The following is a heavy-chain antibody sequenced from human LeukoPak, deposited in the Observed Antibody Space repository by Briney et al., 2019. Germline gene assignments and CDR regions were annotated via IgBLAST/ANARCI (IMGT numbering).Heavy chain of an antibody. Sequence: ASVKVSCKASGYTFTNYGINWVRQAPGQGLEWMGWISAYNGNTNYAQQIQGRATMTTDTSTSTAYMELRSLRSDDTAVYYCARGDHDAGGRELPIDYWGQGTLVTVSS. J-gene: IGHJ4*02. D-gene: IGHD4-23*01. CDR3: ARGDHDAGGRELPIDY. CDR2: ISAYNGNT. V-gene: IGHV1-18*01. CDR1: GYTFTNYG.